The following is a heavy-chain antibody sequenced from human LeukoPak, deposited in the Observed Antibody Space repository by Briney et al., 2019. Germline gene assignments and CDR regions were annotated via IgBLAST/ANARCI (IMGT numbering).Heavy chain of an antibody. CDR2: MHTSGST. CDR1: GGSISGYF. D-gene: IGHD2-2*01. Sequence: SETLSLTCTVSGGSISGYFWSWIRQPAGMGLEWLGRMHTSGSTNYNPSLKSRVTMSLDRSKNQFSLRLSSVTAADTAVYYCARLLVPASMGAFDIWGQGTVVTVSS. CDR3: ARLLVPASMGAFDI. V-gene: IGHV4-4*07. J-gene: IGHJ3*02.